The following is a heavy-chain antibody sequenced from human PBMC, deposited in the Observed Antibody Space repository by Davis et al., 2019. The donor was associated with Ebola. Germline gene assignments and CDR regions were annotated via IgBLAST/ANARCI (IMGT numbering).Heavy chain of an antibody. CDR3: AFPRGKIAYYYYYMDV. Sequence: GESLKISCAGTGFRFNAYAMNWVRQAPGEGLEWVSAISGRGDTTYYTDSVRGRFTISRDNSKNTLFLQMNGLRAEDTAVYYCAFPRGKIAYYYYYMDVWGKGTSVTVSS. D-gene: IGHD2/OR15-2a*01. CDR2: ISGRGDTT. J-gene: IGHJ6*03. CDR1: GFRFNAYA. V-gene: IGHV3-23*01.